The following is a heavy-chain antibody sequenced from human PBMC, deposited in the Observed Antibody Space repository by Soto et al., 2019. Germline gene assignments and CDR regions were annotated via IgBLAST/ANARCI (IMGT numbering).Heavy chain of an antibody. CDR3: VRDYYDTSGYPNTFDM. CDR1: GFTLSRHT. J-gene: IGHJ3*02. D-gene: IGHD3-22*01. V-gene: IGHV3-21*01. Sequence: GGSLRLSCAASGFTLSRHTMNWVRQAPGKGLEWVSFIGSRTSDIYYADSVKGRFTISRDNAKNSLYLDLTRLRAEDTAVYFCVRDYYDTSGYPNTFDMWGQGTMVNVS. CDR2: IGSRTSDI.